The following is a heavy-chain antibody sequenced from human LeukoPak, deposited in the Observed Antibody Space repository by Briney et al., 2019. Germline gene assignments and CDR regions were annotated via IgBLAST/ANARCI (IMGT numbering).Heavy chain of an antibody. D-gene: IGHD3-10*01. Sequence: SETLSLTCTVSGGSISSYYWSWIRQPPGKGLEWIGYIYYSGSTNYNPSPKTRITISVDTSKNQFSLKLSSVTAADTAVDYYARDRRYYNGSGSYLDDWGQGTLVTVSS. V-gene: IGHV4-59*01. J-gene: IGHJ4*02. CDR2: IYYSGST. CDR3: ARDRRYYNGSGSYLDD. CDR1: GGSISSYY.